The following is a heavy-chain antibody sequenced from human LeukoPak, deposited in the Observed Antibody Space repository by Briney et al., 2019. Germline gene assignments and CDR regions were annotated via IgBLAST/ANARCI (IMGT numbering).Heavy chain of an antibody. CDR3: ARSCSSTSCSDY. Sequence: GGSLRLSCAASGFTFSSYSMNWVRQAPGKGLEWVSSISSSSSYIYYADSVKGRFTISRDNAKNSLYLQMNSLRAEDTVVYYCARSCSSTSCSDYWGQGTLVTVSS. D-gene: IGHD2-2*01. J-gene: IGHJ4*02. CDR1: GFTFSSYS. V-gene: IGHV3-21*01. CDR2: ISSSSSYI.